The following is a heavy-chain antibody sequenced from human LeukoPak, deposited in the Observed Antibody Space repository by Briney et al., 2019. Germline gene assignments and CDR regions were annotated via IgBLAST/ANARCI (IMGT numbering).Heavy chain of an antibody. CDR3: ARTRGIVAAGYYYGMDV. V-gene: IGHV1-2*02. CDR1: GYTFTGYY. CDR2: INPNSGGT. D-gene: IGHD2-15*01. J-gene: IGHJ6*02. Sequence: ASVKVSCKASGYTFTGYYMHWVRQAPGQGLEWMGWINPNSGGTNYAQKFQGRVTMTRDTSISTAYMELSSLRSEDTAVYYCARTRGIVAAGYYYGMDVWGQGTTVTVSS.